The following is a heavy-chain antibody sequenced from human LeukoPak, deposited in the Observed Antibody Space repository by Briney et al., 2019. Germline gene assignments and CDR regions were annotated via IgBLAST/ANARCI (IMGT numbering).Heavy chain of an antibody. J-gene: IGHJ4*02. Sequence: GGSLRLSCAASGFSFNNYAMSWVRQAPGKGLEWVSAISGGGDATKYADSVKGRFTISRDNSKNTLYLQMNSLRAEDTAVYYCATRCNSTSCYSQIALDYWGQGTLVTVSS. V-gene: IGHV3-23*01. CDR2: ISGGGDAT. D-gene: IGHD2-2*01. CDR3: ATRCNSTSCYSQIALDY. CDR1: GFSFNNYA.